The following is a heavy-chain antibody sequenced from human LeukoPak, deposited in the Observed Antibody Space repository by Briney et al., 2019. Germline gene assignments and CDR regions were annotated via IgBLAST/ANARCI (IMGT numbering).Heavy chain of an antibody. J-gene: IGHJ4*02. CDR1: GFTFSSYA. CDR3: AKDTRGATIFGVVTY. D-gene: IGHD3-3*01. V-gene: IGHV3-23*01. CDR2: ISGSGGST. Sequence: RSGGSLRLSCAASGFTFSSYAMHWVRQAPGKGLEWVSGISGSGGSTNYVDSVKGRFTISRDNSKNTLYPQMNSLRAEDTAVYYCAKDTRGATIFGVVTYWGQGTLVTVSS.